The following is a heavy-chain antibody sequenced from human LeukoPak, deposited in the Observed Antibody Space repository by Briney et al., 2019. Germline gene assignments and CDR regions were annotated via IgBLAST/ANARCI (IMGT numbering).Heavy chain of an antibody. D-gene: IGHD3-10*01. CDR1: GGSIGSSSYY. Sequence: SETLSVTCTVSGGSIGSSSYYWGWIRQPPGKGLEWIGSIYYSGSTYYNPSLKSRVTISVDTSKNQFSLKLSSVTAADTAVYYCARLVVDGSGSYFTRPWGQGTLVTVSS. CDR2: IYYSGST. V-gene: IGHV4-39*01. CDR3: ARLVVDGSGSYFTRP. J-gene: IGHJ4*02.